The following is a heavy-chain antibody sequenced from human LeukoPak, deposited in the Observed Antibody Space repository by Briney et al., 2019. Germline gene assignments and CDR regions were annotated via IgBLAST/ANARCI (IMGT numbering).Heavy chain of an antibody. CDR3: ARDHNWGHDY. CDR2: ISSSSSTI. V-gene: IGHV3-48*04. J-gene: IGHJ4*02. Sequence: PGGSLRLSCAASGFTFSSYAMHWVRQAPGKGLEWVSYISSSSSTIYYADSVKGRFTISRDNAKNSLYLQMNSLRAEDTAVYYCARDHNWGHDYWGQGTLVTVSS. D-gene: IGHD1-1*01. CDR1: GFTFSSYA.